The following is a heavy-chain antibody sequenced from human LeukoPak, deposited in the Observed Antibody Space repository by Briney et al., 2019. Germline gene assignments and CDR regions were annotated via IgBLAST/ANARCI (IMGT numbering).Heavy chain of an antibody. CDR3: ARHGSYVGALNY. CDR1: GGSISSYY. D-gene: IGHD1-26*01. J-gene: IGHJ4*02. CDR2: IYYSGST. Sequence: SETLSLTCTVSGGSISSYYWSWIRQPPGKGLEWIGYIYYSGSTNYNPSLKSRVTTSVDTSKNQFSLKLSSVTAADTAVYYCARHGSYVGALNYWGQGTLVTVSS. V-gene: IGHV4-59*08.